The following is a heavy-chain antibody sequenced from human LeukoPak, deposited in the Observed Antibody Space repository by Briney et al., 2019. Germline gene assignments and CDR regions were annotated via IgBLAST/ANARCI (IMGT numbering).Heavy chain of an antibody. Sequence: SETLSLTCAVSGGSISSSRCYWGWVRQPPGKGLEWIGSLYSSGSTYYNPSLKSRVTISVDTSKNQFFLKLSSVTASDTAVYYCARVEGNGYNYGPFDYWGQGTLLTVSS. V-gene: IGHV4-39*07. CDR2: LYSSGST. CDR3: ARVEGNGYNYGPFDY. CDR1: GGSISSSRCY. J-gene: IGHJ4*02. D-gene: IGHD5-18*01.